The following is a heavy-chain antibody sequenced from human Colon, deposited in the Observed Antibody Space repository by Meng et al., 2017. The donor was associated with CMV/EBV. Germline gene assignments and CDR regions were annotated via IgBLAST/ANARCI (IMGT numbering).Heavy chain of an antibody. D-gene: IGHD3-16*01. CDR3: AKEGGY. J-gene: IGHJ4*02. V-gene: IGHV3-20*04. CDR2: INWDGGST. Sequence: GGSLRLSCAGAGFSFIDFELAWVRQRPGKGLEWVAGINWDGGSTVYVDSVKGRFAISRDNAKNLLYLQMNSLRPEDTALYYCAKEGGYWGQGTLVTVS. CDR1: GFSFIDFE.